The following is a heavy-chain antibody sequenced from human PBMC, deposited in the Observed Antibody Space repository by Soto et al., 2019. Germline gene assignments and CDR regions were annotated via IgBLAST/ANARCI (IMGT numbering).Heavy chain of an antibody. CDR1: GFTFSSYW. CDR3: ARSFYGAYVDY. V-gene: IGHV3-74*03. Sequence: GGSLRLSCAASGFTFSSYWMSWVRQAPGKGLEWVSRINKDGSTTQYADSVKGRFTISRDDARNTVFLQMNSLRAEDTAVFYCARSFYGAYVDYWGQGTLVTVSS. J-gene: IGHJ4*02. CDR2: INKDGSTT. D-gene: IGHD3-10*01.